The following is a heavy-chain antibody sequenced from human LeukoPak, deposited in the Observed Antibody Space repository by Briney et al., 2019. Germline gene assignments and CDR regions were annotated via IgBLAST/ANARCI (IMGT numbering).Heavy chain of an antibody. Sequence: SETLSLTCAVYGGPFTGYFWSWIRQPPGKGLEWIGEINHGGSINYNPSLKSRVTISRDTSKNQFSLNLYSVTAADTAVYYCAKVYSSSSRDSFDVWGPGTMDTVSS. CDR1: GGPFTGYF. CDR2: INHGGSI. J-gene: IGHJ3*01. D-gene: IGHD6-6*01. CDR3: AKVYSSSSRDSFDV. V-gene: IGHV4-34*01.